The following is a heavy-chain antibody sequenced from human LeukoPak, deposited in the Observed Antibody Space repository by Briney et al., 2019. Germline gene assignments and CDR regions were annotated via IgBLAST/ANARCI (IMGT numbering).Heavy chain of an antibody. CDR3: AREVVVVPALAFSWGKELPYYYYYMDV. CDR1: GGSFSGYY. D-gene: IGHD2-2*01. Sequence: SETLSLTCAVYGGSFSGYYWSWIRQPPGKGLEWIGEINHSGSTNYNPSLKSRVTISVDTSKNQFSLKLSSVTAADTAVYYCAREVVVVPALAFSWGKELPYYYYYMDVWGKGTTVTVSS. V-gene: IGHV4-34*01. J-gene: IGHJ6*03. CDR2: INHSGST.